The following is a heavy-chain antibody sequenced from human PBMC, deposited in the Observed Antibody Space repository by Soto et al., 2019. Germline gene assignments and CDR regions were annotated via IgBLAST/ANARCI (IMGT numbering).Heavy chain of an antibody. CDR1: GDFLTTYY. V-gene: IGHV4-59*01. Sequence: SETLSLTCDVSGDFLTTYYWNWTRQSPGKGLEWIGYIFYGGHTNYNPSLRGRATISVDTSKNQFSLKLSSVTAVDTAVYYCARSPQYSSGWNGGFDYWGQGTPVTVSS. D-gene: IGHD6-19*01. CDR3: ARSPQYSSGWNGGFDY. CDR2: IFYGGHT. J-gene: IGHJ4*02.